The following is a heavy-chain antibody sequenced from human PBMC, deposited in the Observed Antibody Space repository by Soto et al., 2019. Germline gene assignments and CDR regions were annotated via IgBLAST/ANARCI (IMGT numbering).Heavy chain of an antibody. CDR1: GGSFSGYY. CDR2: VNHSGST. D-gene: IGHD3-16*01. V-gene: IGHV4-34*01. CDR3: ARDNDYDYIWGSYGFDY. J-gene: IGHJ4*02. Sequence: QVQLQQWGAGLLKPSETLSLTCAVYGGSFSGYYWSWIRQPPGKGLEWIGEVNHSGSTNYNPSLKSRVTIPVDTSKNQFSLKLSSVTAADTAVYYCARDNDYDYIWGSYGFDYWGQGTLVTVSS.